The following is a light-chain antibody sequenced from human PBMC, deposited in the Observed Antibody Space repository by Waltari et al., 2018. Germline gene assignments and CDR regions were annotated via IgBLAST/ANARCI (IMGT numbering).Light chain of an antibody. J-gene: IGKJ2*01. V-gene: IGKV1-12*01. CDR1: QDISSW. CDR2: TAS. Sequence: DIQMTQSPSSVSASVGDRVTITCRASQDISSWLAWYQQKPGKPPKLLIYTASTLRSWVPSRFSGSGSGTDFTLAISSLQPEDFATYYCQQVNSFPYTFGQGTNLKIK. CDR3: QQVNSFPYT.